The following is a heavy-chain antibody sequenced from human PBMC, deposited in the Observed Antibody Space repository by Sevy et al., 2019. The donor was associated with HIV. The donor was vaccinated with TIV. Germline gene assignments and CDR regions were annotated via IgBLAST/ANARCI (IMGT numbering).Heavy chain of an antibody. CDR2: ISSSGSNI. D-gene: IGHD3-3*01. CDR3: ARDLHRGLSGSTSGY. J-gene: IGHJ4*02. Sequence: GGSLRLSCAASGFIFSDYYMSWIRQAPGKGLEWVSYISSSGSNIYYADSVKGRFTVSRDNAKKPMYLQMNSLRAEDTALYYCARDLHRGLSGSTSGYWGQGTLVTVSS. V-gene: IGHV3-11*01. CDR1: GFIFSDYY.